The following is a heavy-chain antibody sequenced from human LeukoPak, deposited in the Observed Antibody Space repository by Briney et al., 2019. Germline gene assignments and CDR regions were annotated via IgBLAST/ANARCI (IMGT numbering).Heavy chain of an antibody. V-gene: IGHV1-69*04. Sequence: GASVKVSCKASGYIFTNYGLTWVRQAPGQGLEWMGRIIPILGIANYAQKFQGRVTITADKSTSTAYMELSSLRSEDTAVYYCAREPTLRAFDIWGQGTMVTVSS. CDR2: IIPILGIA. J-gene: IGHJ3*02. CDR1: GYIFTNYG. CDR3: AREPTLRAFDI.